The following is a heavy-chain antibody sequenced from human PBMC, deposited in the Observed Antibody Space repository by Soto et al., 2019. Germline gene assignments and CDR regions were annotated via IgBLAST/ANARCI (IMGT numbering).Heavy chain of an antibody. J-gene: IGHJ6*02. CDR3: ARDPAPVGYRGLDV. Sequence: GESLKISCAASGFTFSSSWMTWVRQAPGKGLAWVANIKEDGSEKYYVDTVKGRFTISRDNTNESLYLQMNSLRAEDTAVYYCARDPAPVGYRGLDVWGQGTTVTVSS. V-gene: IGHV3-7*01. D-gene: IGHD5-12*01. CDR2: IKEDGSEK. CDR1: GFTFSSSW.